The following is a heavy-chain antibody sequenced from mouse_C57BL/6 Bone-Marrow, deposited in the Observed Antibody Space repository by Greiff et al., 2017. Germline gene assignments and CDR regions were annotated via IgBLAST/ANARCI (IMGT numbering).Heavy chain of an antibody. CDR1: GFTFSSYA. Sequence: DVKLVESGGGLVKPGGSLKLSCAASGFTFSSYAMSWVRQTPEKRLEWVATISDGGSYTYYPDNVKGRFTISRDNAKNNLYLQMSHLKSEDTAMYYCAYYGFFAYWGQGTLVTVSA. V-gene: IGHV5-4*03. CDR2: ISDGGSYT. D-gene: IGHD1-2*01. CDR3: AYYGFFAY. J-gene: IGHJ3*01.